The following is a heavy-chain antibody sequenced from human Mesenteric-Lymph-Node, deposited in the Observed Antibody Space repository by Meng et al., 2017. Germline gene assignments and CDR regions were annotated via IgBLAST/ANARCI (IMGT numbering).Heavy chain of an antibody. CDR1: GCPISRDGSY. V-gene: IGHV4-39*07. Sequence: LPETVPGLVNAWQTLSLTCGVSGCPISRDGSYWGWIRLPSGKGLEWIGTIYYSASTYYNPSLKSRVTISLDTSKNQLSLKRKSVTAADTAVYYCSSGSVGFCGGGSCNWFDPWGHGTLVTVSS. D-gene: IGHD2-15*01. J-gene: IGHJ5*02. CDR3: SSGSVGFCGGGSCNWFDP. CDR2: IYYSAST.